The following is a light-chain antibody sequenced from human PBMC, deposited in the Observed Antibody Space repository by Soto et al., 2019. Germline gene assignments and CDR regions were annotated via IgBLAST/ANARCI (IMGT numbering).Light chain of an antibody. CDR1: QSISSW. V-gene: IGKV1-5*03. CDR3: QQDNSYLIT. CDR2: KAS. J-gene: IGKJ5*01. Sequence: DIQMTQSPSTLSASVGDRVTITCRASQSISSWLAWYQQKPGKAPKLLIYKASSLESGVPSRFSGSGSGTEFTLTISSLQPDDFATYYCQQDNSYLITFGQGKRLEI.